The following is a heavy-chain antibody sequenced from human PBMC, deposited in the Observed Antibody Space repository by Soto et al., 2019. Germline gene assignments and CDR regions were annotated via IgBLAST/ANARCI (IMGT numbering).Heavy chain of an antibody. CDR2: IYYSGST. CDR3: ARQSEGRDGYNSFDY. CDR1: GGSISSSSYY. V-gene: IGHV4-39*01. J-gene: IGHJ4*02. Sequence: PSETLSLTCTVSGGSISSSSYYWGWIRQPPGKGLEWIGSIYYSGSTYYNPSLKSRVTISVDTSKNQFSLKLSSVTAADTAVYYCARQSEGRDGYNSFDYWGQGTLVTVSS. D-gene: IGHD5-12*01.